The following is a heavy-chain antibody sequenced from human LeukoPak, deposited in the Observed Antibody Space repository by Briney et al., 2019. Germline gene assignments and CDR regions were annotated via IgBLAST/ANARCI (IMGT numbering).Heavy chain of an antibody. CDR2: IYYSGST. V-gene: IGHV4-59*01. CDR1: GGSINNYF. Sequence: SETLSLTCSVSGGSINNYFWSWVRQPPGQALEWIGHIYYSGSTNYNPSLRSRVTISVDTSKNQFSLKLAYVTAADTAVYFCARDHSRPVPGKTGFYYYGMDVWGQGTTVTVSS. CDR3: ARDHSRPVPGKTGFYYYGMDV. D-gene: IGHD1-1*01. J-gene: IGHJ6*02.